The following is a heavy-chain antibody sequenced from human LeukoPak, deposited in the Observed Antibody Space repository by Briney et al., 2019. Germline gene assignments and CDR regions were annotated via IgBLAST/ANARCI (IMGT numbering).Heavy chain of an antibody. J-gene: IGHJ5*02. CDR1: GGSISSYY. CDR2: IYYSGST. V-gene: IGHV4-59*01. D-gene: IGHD2-2*01. Sequence: SETLSLTCTVSGGSISSYYWSWIRQPPGKGLEWIGYIYYSGSTNYNPSLKSRVTISVDTSKNQFSLKLSSVTAADTAVYYCARGPLGYCSSTSCARFDPWGQGTLVTVSS. CDR3: ARGPLGYCSSTSCARFDP.